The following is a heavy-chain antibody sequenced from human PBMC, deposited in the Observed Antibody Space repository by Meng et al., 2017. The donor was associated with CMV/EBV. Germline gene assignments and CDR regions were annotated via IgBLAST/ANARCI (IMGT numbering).Heavy chain of an antibody. CDR1: GFTFSSYW. CDR3: ARSGVTYCSSTSCLGGMDV. Sequence: GESLKISCAASGFTFSSYWMHWVRQAPGKGLVWVSRINSDGSSTSYADSMKGRFTISRDNAKNTLYLQMNSLRAEDTAVYYCARSGVTYCSSTSCLGGMDVWGQGTTVTVSS. J-gene: IGHJ6*02. D-gene: IGHD2-2*01. CDR2: INSDGSST. V-gene: IGHV3-74*01.